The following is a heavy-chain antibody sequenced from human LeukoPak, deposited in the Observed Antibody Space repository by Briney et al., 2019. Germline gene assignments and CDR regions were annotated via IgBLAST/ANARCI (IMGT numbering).Heavy chain of an antibody. J-gene: IGHJ4*02. CDR1: GYSFVTNW. CDR3: ARPETSGWYY. V-gene: IGHV5-51*01. Sequence: GESLQISCKGSGYSFVTNWIAWVRQTPGKGLELMGIIYPGDSDTRYSPSFQGQVTISVDKSISAAYLQWTSLKASDTAMYYCARPETSGWYYWGQGTLVTVSS. D-gene: IGHD6-19*01. CDR2: IYPGDSDT.